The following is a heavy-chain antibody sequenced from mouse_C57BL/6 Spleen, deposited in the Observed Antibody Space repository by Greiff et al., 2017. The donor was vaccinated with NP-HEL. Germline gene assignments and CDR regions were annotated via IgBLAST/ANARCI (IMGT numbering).Heavy chain of an antibody. J-gene: IGHJ1*03. Sequence: QVQLQQPGAELVKPGASVKLSCKASGYTFTSYWMHWVKQRPGRGLEWIGRIDPNSGGTKYNEKFKSQATLTVDKPSSTAYMQLSSLTSEDSAVYYCAREEFYYGSSYWYFDVWGTGTTVTVSS. V-gene: IGHV1-72*01. CDR2: IDPNSGGT. D-gene: IGHD1-1*01. CDR3: AREEFYYGSSYWYFDV. CDR1: GYTFTSYW.